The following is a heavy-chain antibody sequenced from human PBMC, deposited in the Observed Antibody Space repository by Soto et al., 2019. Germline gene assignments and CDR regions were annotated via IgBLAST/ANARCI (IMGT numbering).Heavy chain of an antibody. Sequence: QLQLQESGSGLVKPSQTLSLTCAVSGGSISSGGYSWSWIRQPPGKGLEWIGYIYHSGSTYYNPSLESRATISGDRSKNQSPLTLSSRTAADTAVYYCAAGGGLPRYDWGQGALVTVSS. CDR2: IYHSGST. V-gene: IGHV4-30-2*01. D-gene: IGHD5-12*01. CDR1: GGSISSGGYS. CDR3: AAGGGLPRYD. J-gene: IGHJ4*02.